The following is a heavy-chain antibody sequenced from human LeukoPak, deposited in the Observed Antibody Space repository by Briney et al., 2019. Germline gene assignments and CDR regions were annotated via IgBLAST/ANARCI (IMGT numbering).Heavy chain of an antibody. V-gene: IGHV3-7*01. Sequence: PGGSLRLSCAASGFTFSSYWMSWVRQAPGKGLEWVANIKQDGSEKYYVDSVKGRFTISRDNAKNSLYLQMNSLRAEDTAVYYCARGDHYDILTGYSNDAFDIWGQGTMVTVSS. CDR2: IKQDGSEK. CDR3: ARGDHYDILTGYSNDAFDI. D-gene: IGHD3-9*01. CDR1: GFTFSSYW. J-gene: IGHJ3*02.